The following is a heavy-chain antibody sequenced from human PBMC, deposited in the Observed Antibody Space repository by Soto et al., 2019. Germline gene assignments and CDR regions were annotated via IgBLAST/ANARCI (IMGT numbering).Heavy chain of an antibody. V-gene: IGHV5-51*01. CDR1: GYSFTSYW. D-gene: IGHD3-22*01. Sequence: GESLKISCKGSGYSFTSYWIGWVRQMPGKGLEWMGIIYPGDSDTRYSPSFQGQVTISADKSISTAYLQWSSLKASDTAMYYCARRSSGYYYGSEAFDIWGQGTTVTVSS. CDR2: IYPGDSDT. J-gene: IGHJ3*02. CDR3: ARRSSGYYYGSEAFDI.